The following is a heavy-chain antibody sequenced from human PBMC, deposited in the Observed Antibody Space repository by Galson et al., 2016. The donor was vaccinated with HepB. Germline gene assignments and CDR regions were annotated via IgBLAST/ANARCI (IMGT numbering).Heavy chain of an antibody. CDR3: GTDLTRGYGSTYY. Sequence: SVKVSCKASGYAFTTLYFHWVRQAPGQGLEWLGIINPGSGGIVYAHKFQGRVTVTSDTSTRTVYMDLSNLRSDDTAVYYCGTDLTRGYGSTYYWGQGTLVSVSS. CDR2: INPGSGGI. CDR1: GYAFTTLY. D-gene: IGHD3-10*01. V-gene: IGHV1-46*01. J-gene: IGHJ4*02.